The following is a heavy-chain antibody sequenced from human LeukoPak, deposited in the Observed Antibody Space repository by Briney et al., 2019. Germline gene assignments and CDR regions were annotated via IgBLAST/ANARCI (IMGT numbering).Heavy chain of an antibody. D-gene: IGHD3-3*01. V-gene: IGHV1-69*13. CDR2: IVLIFGTA. CDR1: GGTFSSYA. CDR3: AKSVGVVPRIAYYGMDV. J-gene: IGHJ6*04. Sequence: SVKFSCKASGGTFSSYAISWVRQAPGQGLEWMGGIVLIFGTANYAQQFQGRVTITAAESTSTAYMELSSLRSEDTAVYYCAKSVGVVPRIAYYGMDVWGKGTTVTVSS.